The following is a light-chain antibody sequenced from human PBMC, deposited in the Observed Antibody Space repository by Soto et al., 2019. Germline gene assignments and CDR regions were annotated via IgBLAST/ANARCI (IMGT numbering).Light chain of an antibody. CDR3: QVWDSSSDQDVI. CDR2: SDT. V-gene: IGLV3-21*04. Sequence: SYELTQLPSISVAPGKTARITCGGNNIGTKNVHWFQQKPDQSPVLVLYSDTDRPSGIPERFSGSKSGNTATLTVSRVEAGDEADYYCQVWDSSSDQDVIFGGGTKLTVL. CDR1: NIGTKN. J-gene: IGLJ2*01.